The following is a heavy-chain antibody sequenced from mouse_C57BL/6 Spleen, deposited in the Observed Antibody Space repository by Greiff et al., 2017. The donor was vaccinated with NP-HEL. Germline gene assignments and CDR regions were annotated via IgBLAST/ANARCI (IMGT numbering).Heavy chain of an antibody. D-gene: IGHD2-2*01. CDR2: IDPENGDT. CDR3: TTGSTMVTTEFDY. J-gene: IGHJ2*01. Sequence: EVQLQQSGAELVRPGASVKLSCTASGFNIKDDCMHWVKQRPEQGLEWIGWIDPENGDTEYASKFQGKATITADTSSNTAYLQLSSLTSEDTAVYYCTTGSTMVTTEFDYWGQGTTLTVSS. V-gene: IGHV14-4*01. CDR1: GFNIKDDC.